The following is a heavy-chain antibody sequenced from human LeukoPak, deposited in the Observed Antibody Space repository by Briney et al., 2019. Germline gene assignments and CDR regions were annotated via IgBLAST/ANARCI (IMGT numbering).Heavy chain of an antibody. CDR3: ARLGYSTAFDI. CDR2: IYYSGST. V-gene: IGHV4-59*08. D-gene: IGHD6-13*01. J-gene: IGHJ3*02. Sequence: SETLSLTCTVSGGSISSYYWSWIRQPPGKGLEWIGYIYYSGSTNYNPSLKSRVTISVDTSKNQFSLKLSSVTAADTAVYYCARLGYSTAFDIWGQGTMVTVSS. CDR1: GGSISSYY.